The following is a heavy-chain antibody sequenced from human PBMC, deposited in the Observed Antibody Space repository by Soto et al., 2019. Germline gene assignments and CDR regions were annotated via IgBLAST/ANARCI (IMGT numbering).Heavy chain of an antibody. CDR2: ISAYNGNT. V-gene: IGHV1-18*01. CDR3: ASPIPDPPSATRPDYDGSGSSYGPDAYYYGMDV. Sequence: QVQLVQSGAEVKKPGASVKVSCKASGYTFTSYGISWVRQAPGQGLEWMGWISAYNGNTNYAQKLQGRVTMTTDTTRRTSYMERRSPRAADTAVYYWASPIPDPPSATRPDYDGSGSSYGPDAYYYGMDVWGQGTPVTVSS. D-gene: IGHD3-10*01. CDR1: GYTFTSYG. J-gene: IGHJ6*02.